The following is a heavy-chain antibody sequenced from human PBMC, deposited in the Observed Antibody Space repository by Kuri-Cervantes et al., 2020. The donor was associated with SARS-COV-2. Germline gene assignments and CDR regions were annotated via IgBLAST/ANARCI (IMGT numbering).Heavy chain of an antibody. CDR1: GFTFSSYW. Sequence: LSLTCAASGFTFSSYWMSWVRQAPGKGLEWVANIKQDGSEKYYVDSVKGRFTISRDNAKNSLYLQMNSLRAEDTAVYYCARLGRSSSWFTYDYWGQGTLVTVSS. CDR2: IKQDGSEK. D-gene: IGHD6-13*01. V-gene: IGHV3-7*03. CDR3: ARLGRSSSWFTYDY. J-gene: IGHJ4*02.